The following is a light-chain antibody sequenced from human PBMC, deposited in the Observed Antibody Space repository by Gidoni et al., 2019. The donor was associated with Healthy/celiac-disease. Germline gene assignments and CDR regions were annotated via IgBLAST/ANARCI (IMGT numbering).Light chain of an antibody. CDR2: EVS. J-gene: IGLJ1*01. CDR3: SSYAGSNNYV. Sequence: QSSLTQPPSASGSPGQSVTISCTGTSSNVGGYTYFSWYQQHPGKAHKLMIYEVSKSPSGFPDRFSGSKSGNTASLTVSGLQAEDEADYYCSSYAGSNNYVFGTGTKVTVL. V-gene: IGLV2-8*01. CDR1: SSNVGGYTY.